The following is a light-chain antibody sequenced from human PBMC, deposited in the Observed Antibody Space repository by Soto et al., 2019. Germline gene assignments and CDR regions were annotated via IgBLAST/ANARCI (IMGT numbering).Light chain of an antibody. CDR3: QQYNTYPLT. CDR2: DAS. V-gene: IGKV1-5*01. J-gene: IGKJ4*01. Sequence: DIQMTQSPSTRSASVGDRVTITCRASQSISTWLAWYQHKPGKAPKLLIYDASSLESGVPSRFSGSGSGTEFTLTISSLQPDDFATYYCQQYNTYPLTFGGGTKVDIK. CDR1: QSISTW.